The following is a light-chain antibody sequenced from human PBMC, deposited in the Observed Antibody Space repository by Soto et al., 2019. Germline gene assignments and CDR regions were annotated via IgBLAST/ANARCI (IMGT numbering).Light chain of an antibody. J-gene: IGKJ1*01. Sequence: DIKMTLSPSTLSASIGDRVTITCRASQSISDWLAWYQQKPGKAPKLLIYDASSLESGVPSRFSGSGSGTEFTLTISSLQPDDFATYYCQQYNSYSPTFGQGTKVDIK. CDR2: DAS. V-gene: IGKV1-5*01. CDR1: QSISDW. CDR3: QQYNSYSPT.